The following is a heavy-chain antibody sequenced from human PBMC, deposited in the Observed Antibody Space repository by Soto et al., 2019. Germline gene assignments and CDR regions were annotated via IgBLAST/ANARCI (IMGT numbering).Heavy chain of an antibody. CDR3: ARDAQGVFLHY. V-gene: IGHV1-18*01. J-gene: IGHJ4*02. CDR2: ISAYNGNT. Sequence: QVQLVQSGAEVKKPGASVKVSCKASGYTFTSYGISWVRQAPGQGLEWMGWISAYNGNTNYAQKLQGRVTMTRDTSTSTAYVELRSMRSDETAVYYCARDAQGVFLHYWGQGTLVTVSS. CDR1: GYTFTSYG. D-gene: IGHD3-16*01.